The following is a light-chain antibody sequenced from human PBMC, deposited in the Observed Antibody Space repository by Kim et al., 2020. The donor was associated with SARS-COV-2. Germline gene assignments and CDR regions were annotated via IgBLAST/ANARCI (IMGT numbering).Light chain of an antibody. CDR3: QQYNSRPRT. Sequence: EIVMTQSPATLSLSPGERATLSCRASQSVSSNLAWYQQKPGQAPRLLIYGASTRATGIPARFSGSGSGTEFTLTISSLQSEDFAVYYCQQYNSRPRTFGQGTKVDIK. CDR2: GAS. V-gene: IGKV3-15*01. J-gene: IGKJ1*01. CDR1: QSVSSN.